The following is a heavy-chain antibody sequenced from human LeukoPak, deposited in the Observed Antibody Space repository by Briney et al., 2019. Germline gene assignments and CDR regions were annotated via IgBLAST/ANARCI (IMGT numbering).Heavy chain of an antibody. V-gene: IGHV1-8*03. Sequence: ASVKVSCKASGYTFTSYDINWVRQATGQGLEWMGWMNPNSGNTGYAQKFQGRVTITRNTSISTAYMELSSLRPEDTAVYYCARGLPQDYYDSSGYYSGGGFDIWGQGTMVTVSS. D-gene: IGHD3-22*01. CDR2: MNPNSGNT. CDR1: GYTFTSYD. J-gene: IGHJ3*02. CDR3: ARGLPQDYYDSSGYYSGGGFDI.